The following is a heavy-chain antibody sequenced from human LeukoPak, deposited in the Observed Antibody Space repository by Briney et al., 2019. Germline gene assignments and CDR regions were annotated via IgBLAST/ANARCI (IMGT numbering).Heavy chain of an antibody. J-gene: IGHJ6*03. Sequence: PSETLSLTCNISDGSITYHYWNWIRQPLGKGLEWIGYIYSSGYYSSGSTKYNPSLQSRVTISLDTSKKQFSLSLNSVTAADTAVYYCARHSYYDFWSGYSNYYYMDVWGKGTTVTVSS. CDR3: ARHSYYDFWSGYSNYYYMDV. V-gene: IGHV4-59*11. CDR1: DGSITYHY. CDR2: IYSSGYYSSGST. D-gene: IGHD3-3*01.